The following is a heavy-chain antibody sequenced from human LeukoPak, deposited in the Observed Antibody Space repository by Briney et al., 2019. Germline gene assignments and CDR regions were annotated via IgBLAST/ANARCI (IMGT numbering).Heavy chain of an antibody. Sequence: GASVKVSCKASGYTFTSYGISWVRQAPGQGLEWMGWISAYNGNTNYAQKLQGRGTMTTDTSTSTAYMELRSLRSDDTAVYYCARDWKLRYYYDSSGPLLFDPWGQGTLVTVSS. D-gene: IGHD3-22*01. CDR2: ISAYNGNT. J-gene: IGHJ5*02. CDR1: GYTFTSYG. CDR3: ARDWKLRYYYDSSGPLLFDP. V-gene: IGHV1-18*01.